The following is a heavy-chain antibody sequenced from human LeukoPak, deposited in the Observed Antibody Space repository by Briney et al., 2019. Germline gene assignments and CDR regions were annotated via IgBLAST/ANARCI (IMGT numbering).Heavy chain of an antibody. J-gene: IGHJ4*02. Sequence: GGSLRLSCAASGFTFSSYSMNWVRQAPGKGLEWVSSISSSSSYIYYADSVKGRFAISRDNAKNSLYQQMNSLRAEDTAVYYCARGGGYSGYDDGDYWGQGTLVTVSS. CDR1: GFTFSSYS. CDR2: ISSSSSYI. D-gene: IGHD5-12*01. V-gene: IGHV3-21*01. CDR3: ARGGGYSGYDDGDY.